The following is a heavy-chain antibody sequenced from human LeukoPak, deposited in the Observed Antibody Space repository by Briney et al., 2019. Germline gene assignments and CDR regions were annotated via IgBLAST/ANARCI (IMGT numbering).Heavy chain of an antibody. CDR1: GFTFSSYS. J-gene: IGHJ3*02. CDR3: ARDSGDAFGEPNAFDI. Sequence: GGSLRLSCAASGFTFSSYSVNWVRQAPGKGLEWVSSISSRSSYIYYADSVKGRFSISRDNAKNSLYLQMNSLRAEDTAVYYCARDSGDAFGEPNAFDIWGQGTMVTVSS. V-gene: IGHV3-21*01. D-gene: IGHD3-10*01. CDR2: ISSRSSYI.